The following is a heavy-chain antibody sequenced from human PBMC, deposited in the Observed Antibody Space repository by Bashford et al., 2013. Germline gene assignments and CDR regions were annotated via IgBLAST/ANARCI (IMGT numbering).Heavy chain of an antibody. J-gene: IGHJ6*02. D-gene: IGHD3-22*01. Sequence: WVRQAPGQSLEWMGWINVGNGNTKYSQKFQGRVTITTDTSASTGYMELSSLRSEDTAVYYCARNYYDSSGYYFDVWGQGTTVTVSS. CDR3: ARNYYDSSGYYFDV. CDR2: INVGNGNT. V-gene: IGHV1-3*01.